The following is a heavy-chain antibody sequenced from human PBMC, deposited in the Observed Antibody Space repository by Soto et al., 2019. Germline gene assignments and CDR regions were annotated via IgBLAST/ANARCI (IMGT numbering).Heavy chain of an antibody. Sequence: ASVQVSCKASGYTFSGFFLHWVRQAPGLGLEWMGWINPNSGDTNYAQKFQGRVTMTRDTSISTAYMGLSRLSSDDTAVYYCARVKNYYDRSGTFDEWGQGTLVTVS. D-gene: IGHD3-22*01. CDR1: GYTFSGFF. J-gene: IGHJ4*02. V-gene: IGHV1-2*02. CDR2: INPNSGDT. CDR3: ARVKNYYDRSGTFDE.